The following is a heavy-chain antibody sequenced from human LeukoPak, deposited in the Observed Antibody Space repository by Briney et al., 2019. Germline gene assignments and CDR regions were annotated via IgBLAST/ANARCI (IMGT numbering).Heavy chain of an antibody. J-gene: IGHJ4*02. CDR1: GFTFSSYA. Sequence: GGSLRLSCAASGFTFSSYAMSWVRQAPGKGLEWVSVISGSDGGTYYADSVKGRFTISRDNSKKTPFLQMKSLRAEDTAVYYCAKSGRDGYNFVYCFDYWGQGTLVTVSS. CDR3: AKSGRDGYNFVYCFDY. CDR2: ISGSDGGT. V-gene: IGHV3-23*01. D-gene: IGHD5-24*01.